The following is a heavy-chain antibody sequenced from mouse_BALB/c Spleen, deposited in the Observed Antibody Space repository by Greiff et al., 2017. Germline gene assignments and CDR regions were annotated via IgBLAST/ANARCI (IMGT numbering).Heavy chain of an antibody. Sequence: EVQLVESGAGLVQPGGSRKLSCAASGFTFSSFGMHWVRQAPEKGLEWVAYISSGSSTIYYADTVKGRFTISRDNPKNTLFLQMTSLRSEDTAMYYCAREYGNYPAWFAYWGQGTLVTVSA. D-gene: IGHD2-10*02. CDR3: AREYGNYPAWFAY. CDR1: GFTFSSFG. CDR2: ISSGSSTI. J-gene: IGHJ3*01. V-gene: IGHV5-17*02.